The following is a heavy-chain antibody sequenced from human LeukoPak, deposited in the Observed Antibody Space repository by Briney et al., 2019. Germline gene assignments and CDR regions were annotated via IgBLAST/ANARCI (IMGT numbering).Heavy chain of an antibody. D-gene: IGHD3-10*01. CDR3: ARLLWFGEFPADY. CDR1: GFTLSTYW. J-gene: IGHJ4*02. V-gene: IGHV3-7*01. CDR2: IKQDGSEK. Sequence: GGSLRLSCTASGFTLSTYWMNWVRQTPGKGLEWVANIKQDGSEKYYVDSVKGRFTISRDNAKNSLYLQMNSLRAEDTAVYYCARLLWFGEFPADYWGQGTLVTVSS.